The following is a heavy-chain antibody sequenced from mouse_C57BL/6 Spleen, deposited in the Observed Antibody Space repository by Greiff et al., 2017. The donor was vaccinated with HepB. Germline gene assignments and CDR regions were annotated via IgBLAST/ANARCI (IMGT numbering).Heavy chain of an antibody. CDR1: GYTFTDYN. CDR2: INPNNGGT. V-gene: IGHV1-18*01. CDR3: ARRAYYYGSNWDFDV. J-gene: IGHJ1*03. D-gene: IGHD1-1*01. Sequence: DVQLQESGPELVKPGASVKIPCKASGYTFTDYNMDWVKQSHGKSLEWIGDINPNNGGTIYNQKFKGKATLTVDKSSSTAYMQLRSLTSEDTAVYYCARRAYYYGSNWDFDVWGTGTTVTVSS.